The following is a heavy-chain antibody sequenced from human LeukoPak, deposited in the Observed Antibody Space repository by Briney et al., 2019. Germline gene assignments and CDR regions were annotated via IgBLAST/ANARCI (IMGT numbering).Heavy chain of an antibody. J-gene: IGHJ5*02. V-gene: IGHV4-34*01. CDR3: ARGESLEYSSSSSWFDP. CDR2: INHSGST. Sequence: SETLSLTCAVYGGSFSGYYWSWIRQPPGKGLEWIGEINHSGSTNYNPSLKSRVTISVDTSKNQFSLKLSSVTAADTAVYYCARGESLEYSSSSSWFDPWGQGTLVTASS. CDR1: GGSFSGYY. D-gene: IGHD6-6*01.